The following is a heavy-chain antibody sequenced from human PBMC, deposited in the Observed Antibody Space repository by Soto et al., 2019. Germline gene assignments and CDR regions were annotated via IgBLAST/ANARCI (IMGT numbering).Heavy chain of an antibody. CDR2: IWYDGSNK. CDR1: GFTFSSYG. CDR3: ARDRLKYYYYYGMDV. D-gene: IGHD6-25*01. V-gene: IGHV3-33*01. Sequence: QVQLVESGGGVVQPGRSLRLSCAASGFTFSSYGMHWVRQAPGKGLEWVAVIWYDGSNKYYADSVKGRFTIPRDNSKNTLYLQMNSLRAEDTAVYYCARDRLKYYYYYGMDVWGQGATVTVSS. J-gene: IGHJ6*02.